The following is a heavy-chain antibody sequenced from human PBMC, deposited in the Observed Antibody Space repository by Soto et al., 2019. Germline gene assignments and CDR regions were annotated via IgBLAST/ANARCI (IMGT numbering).Heavy chain of an antibody. CDR2: IIPIFGTA. D-gene: IGHD3-10*01. CDR3: ASYALEGFGELN. Sequence: QVQLVQSGAEVKKPGSSVKVSCKASGGTFSSYAISWVRQAPGQGLEWMGGIIPIFGTANYAQKFQGRVTITADDSTSAAYMELSSLRSEDTDVYYCASYALEGFGELNWGQGTLVTVSS. CDR1: GGTFSSYA. J-gene: IGHJ4*02. V-gene: IGHV1-69*01.